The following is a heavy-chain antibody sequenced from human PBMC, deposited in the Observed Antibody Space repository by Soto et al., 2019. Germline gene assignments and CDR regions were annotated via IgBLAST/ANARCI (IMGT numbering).Heavy chain of an antibody. Sequence: GGSLRLSCAASGFTFSSYAMSWVRQAPGKGLEWVSAISGSGGSTYYADSVKGRFTISRDNSKNTLYLQMNSLRAEDTAVYYCAKDPNMVRGPNSFVWRWFDPWGQGTLVTVSS. CDR3: AKDPNMVRGPNSFVWRWFDP. V-gene: IGHV3-23*01. J-gene: IGHJ5*02. D-gene: IGHD3-10*01. CDR1: GFTFSSYA. CDR2: ISGSGGST.